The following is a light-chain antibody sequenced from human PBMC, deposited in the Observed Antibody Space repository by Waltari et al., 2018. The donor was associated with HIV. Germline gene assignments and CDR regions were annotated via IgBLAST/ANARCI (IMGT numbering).Light chain of an antibody. CDR2: EGS. V-gene: IGLV2-23*01. J-gene: IGLJ2*01. CDR3: CSYAGSSTLEV. CDR1: RRDVGGYNL. Sequence: QSALTQPASVSGSPGQSITISCPGTRRDVGGYNLFSWYQQHPGKAPKLMIYEGSKRPSGVSNRFSGSKSGNTASLTISGLQAEDEADYYCCSYAGSSTLEVFGGGTKLTVL.